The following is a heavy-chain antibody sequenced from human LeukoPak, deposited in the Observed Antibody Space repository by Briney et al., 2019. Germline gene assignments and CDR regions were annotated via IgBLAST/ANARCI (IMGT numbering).Heavy chain of an antibody. V-gene: IGHV1-69*04. Sequence: GASVKVSCKASGGTFSSYAISWVRQAPGQGLEWMGRIIPNLGIANYAQKFQGRVTITADKSTSTAYMELSSLRSEDTAVYYCARGGSISSSRHVPFDYWGQGTLVTVSS. CDR3: ARGGSISSSRHVPFDY. J-gene: IGHJ4*02. CDR1: GGTFSSYA. CDR2: IIPNLGIA. D-gene: IGHD6-13*01.